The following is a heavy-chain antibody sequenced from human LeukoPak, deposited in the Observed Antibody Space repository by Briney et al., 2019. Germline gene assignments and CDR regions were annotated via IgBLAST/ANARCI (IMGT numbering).Heavy chain of an antibody. CDR3: ARDLRPSEYYYYMDV. CDR2: IRYDGSNK. CDR1: GFTFSSYG. D-gene: IGHD3-10*01. Sequence: PGGSLRLSCAASGFTFSSYGMHWVRQAPGKGLEWVAFIRYDGSNKYYADSVKGRFTISRDNSKNTLYLQMNSLRAEDTAVYYCARDLRPSEYYYYMDVWGKGTTVTISS. J-gene: IGHJ6*03. V-gene: IGHV3-30*02.